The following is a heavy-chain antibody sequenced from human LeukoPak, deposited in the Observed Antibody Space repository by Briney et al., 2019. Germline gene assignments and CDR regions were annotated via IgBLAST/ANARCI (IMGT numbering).Heavy chain of an antibody. Sequence: SQTLSLTCTVSGGSSSSGDYYWSWIRQPPGKGLEWIGYIYYSGSTSYSPSLKSRVSISVDMSKNEFSLKLSSVTAADTAVYYCARSGIRRGYYYYMDVWGKGTTVTVSS. D-gene: IGHD3-10*01. CDR2: IYYSGST. CDR1: GGSSSSGDYY. V-gene: IGHV4-30-4*01. CDR3: ARSGIRRGYYYYMDV. J-gene: IGHJ6*03.